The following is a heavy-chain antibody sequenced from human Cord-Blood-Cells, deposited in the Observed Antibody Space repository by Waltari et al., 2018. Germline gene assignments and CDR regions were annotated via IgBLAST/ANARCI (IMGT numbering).Heavy chain of an antibody. J-gene: IGHJ2*01. V-gene: IGHV3-21*04. Sequence: EVQLVESGGGLVKPGGSLRLSCAASGFTFSSYSMNWVRQAPGKGLEVVSTISSSRRYIYYADSVKGRFTIARDNATNSLYLQMNSLRAEDTAVYYCARASSTGDGWYFYLWGRGTLVTVSS. CDR1: GFTFSSYS. CDR3: ARASSTGDGWYFYL. D-gene: IGHD7-27*01. CDR2: ISSSRRYI.